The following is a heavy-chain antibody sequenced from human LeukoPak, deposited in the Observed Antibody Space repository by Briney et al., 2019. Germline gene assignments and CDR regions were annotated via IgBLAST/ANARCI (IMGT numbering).Heavy chain of an antibody. CDR2: IYSGGST. D-gene: IGHD3-3*01. CDR1: GFTVSSNY. Sequence: GGSLRLSCAASGFTVSSNYMGWVRQAPGRGLEWVSVIYSGGSTYYADSVKGRFTISRDNSKNTLYLQMNSLRAEDTAVYYCAREALFHYDYWGQGTLVTVSS. CDR3: AREALFHYDY. J-gene: IGHJ4*02. V-gene: IGHV3-66*02.